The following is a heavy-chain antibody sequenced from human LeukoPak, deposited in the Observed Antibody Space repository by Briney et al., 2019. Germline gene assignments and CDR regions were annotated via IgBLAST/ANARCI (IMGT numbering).Heavy chain of an antibody. CDR2: IRYDGSNE. J-gene: IGHJ5*02. CDR3: AKDFYSGSSP. D-gene: IGHD1-26*01. V-gene: IGHV3-30*02. CDR1: GFTFTGYP. Sequence: PGRSLRLSCAASGFTFTGYPMHWVRKPPGKGLGWVAFIRYDGSNEYYADSVKGRFTISRDNSKNTLFLQMNSLRTEDTAVYYCAKDFYSGSSPWGQGTLVTVSS.